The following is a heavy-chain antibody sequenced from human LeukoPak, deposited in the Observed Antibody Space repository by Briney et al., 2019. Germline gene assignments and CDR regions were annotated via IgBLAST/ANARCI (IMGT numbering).Heavy chain of an antibody. CDR3: AKGGRDGYNPKAFDI. V-gene: IGHV3-23*01. D-gene: IGHD5-24*01. CDR1: GFNFDNYA. J-gene: IGHJ3*02. CDR2: ISGSSSRT. Sequence: GGSLRLSCAASGFNFDNYAMSWVRQTPGKGLEWVSAISGSSSRTYYADSVKGRFTISRDNSKNTLYLQLNSVRADDTAVYYCAKGGRDGYNPKAFDIWGQGTMVIVSS.